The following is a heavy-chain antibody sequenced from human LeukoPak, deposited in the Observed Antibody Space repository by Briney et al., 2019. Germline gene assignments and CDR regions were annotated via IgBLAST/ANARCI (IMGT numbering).Heavy chain of an antibody. CDR2: FDPEDGET. CDR3: ATIPDCSGSSCPGGSWFDP. Sequence: ASVKVSCKVSGYTLTELSMHWVRPAPGKGLEWMGGFDPEDGETIYAQKFQGRVTMTEDTSTDTAYMELSSLRSEDTAVYYCATIPDCSGSSCPGGSWFDPWGQGTLVTVSS. V-gene: IGHV1-24*01. J-gene: IGHJ5*02. D-gene: IGHD2-15*01. CDR1: GYTLTELS.